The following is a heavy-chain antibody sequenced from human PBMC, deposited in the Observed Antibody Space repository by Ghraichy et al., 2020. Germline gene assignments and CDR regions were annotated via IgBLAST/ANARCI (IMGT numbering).Heavy chain of an antibody. CDR3: ARAWGYFDY. Sequence: LSLTCAASGFTFSSYWMSWVRQAPGKGLEWVANIKQDGSEKYYVDSVKGRFTISRDNAKNSLYLHMNSLRAEDTAVYYCARAWGYFDYWGQGTLVTVSS. V-gene: IGHV3-7*04. D-gene: IGHD7-27*01. CDR2: IKQDGSEK. CDR1: GFTFSSYW. J-gene: IGHJ4*02.